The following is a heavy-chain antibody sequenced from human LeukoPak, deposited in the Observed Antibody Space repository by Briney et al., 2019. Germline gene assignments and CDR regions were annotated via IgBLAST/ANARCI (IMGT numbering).Heavy chain of an antibody. CDR3: ARVVPGDWLTQNWFNP. Sequence: ASVKVSCKASGYAFTSYGITWVRQAPGQGLEWLGWISVYNVDTNSAQKLQGRVAATPDTSTSTAYMELRSLRSDDTAMYYCARVVPGDWLTQNWFNPWGLGTLVTVSS. D-gene: IGHD3-9*01. CDR2: ISVYNVDT. V-gene: IGHV1-18*01. CDR1: GYAFTSYG. J-gene: IGHJ5*02.